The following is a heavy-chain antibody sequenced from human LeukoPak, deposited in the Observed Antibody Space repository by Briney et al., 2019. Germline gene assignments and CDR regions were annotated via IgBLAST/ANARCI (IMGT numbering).Heavy chain of an antibody. V-gene: IGHV3-30*04. D-gene: IGHD1-26*01. CDR2: ISYDGSKK. Sequence: LAGGSLRLSCAASGFTFGTYSMGWVRQAPGKGMEWVTIISYDGSKKNYADSVRERCTLSRDNSKNTLYLQKNNLILDDTTVYYCAGADPYRGYYYPGVWGQGTLVTVSS. CDR1: GFTFGTYS. CDR3: AGADPYRGYYYPGV. J-gene: IGHJ4*02.